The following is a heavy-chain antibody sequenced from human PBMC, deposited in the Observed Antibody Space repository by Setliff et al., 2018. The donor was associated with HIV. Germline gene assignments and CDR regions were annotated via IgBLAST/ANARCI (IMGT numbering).Heavy chain of an antibody. D-gene: IGHD4-17*01. Sequence: ASVKVSCKASGYTFTAYYMNWVRQAPGQGLEWMGRIIPIFGTANYAQKFQGRVTFTRNTSKGTAYMELSSLRPDDTALYFCARGAQDYEDYYFDYWGQGTLVTVSS. CDR3: ARGAQDYEDYYFDY. CDR2: IIPIFGTA. CDR1: GYTFTAYY. J-gene: IGHJ4*02. V-gene: IGHV1-8*03.